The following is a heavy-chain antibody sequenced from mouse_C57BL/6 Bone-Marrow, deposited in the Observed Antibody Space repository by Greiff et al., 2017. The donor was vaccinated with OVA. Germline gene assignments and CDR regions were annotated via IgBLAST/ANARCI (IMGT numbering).Heavy chain of an antibody. CDR3: TLYYGNYVFDY. D-gene: IGHD2-1*01. CDR1: GYTFTDYE. J-gene: IGHJ2*01. CDR2: IDPETGGT. V-gene: IGHV1-15*01. Sequence: VQLQQSGAELVRPGASVTLSCKASGYTFTDYEMHWVKQTPVHGLEWIGAIDPETGGTAYNQKFKGKAILTADKSSSTAYMELRSLTSEDSAVYYCTLYYGNYVFDYWGQGTTLTVSS.